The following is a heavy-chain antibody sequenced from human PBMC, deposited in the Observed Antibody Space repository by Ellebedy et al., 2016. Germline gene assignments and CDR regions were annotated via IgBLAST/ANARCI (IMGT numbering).Heavy chain of an antibody. CDR1: RVTFSSFW. J-gene: IGHJ6*02. CDR3: VRDSYTNNYFYGWDV. V-gene: IGHV3-74*01. D-gene: IGHD2-8*01. Sequence: HTGGSLRLSCAASRVTFSSFWMQWVRQAPGKGLMWVSRINTDGTYTHYADSVKGRFTISRDNAKNTLYLQMNSLTAEDTGVYYCVRDSYTNNYFYGWDVWGQGTTVTVSS. CDR2: INTDGTYT.